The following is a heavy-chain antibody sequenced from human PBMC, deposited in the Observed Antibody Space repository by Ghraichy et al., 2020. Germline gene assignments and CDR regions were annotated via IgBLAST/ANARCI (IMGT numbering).Heavy chain of an antibody. V-gene: IGHV4-4*02. CDR1: GGSIRSDNW. J-gene: IGHJ4*02. CDR2: IHHSGGT. D-gene: IGHD2/OR15-2a*01. Sequence: SETLSLTCTVSGGSIRSDNWMSWVRQPPGKGLEWIGEIHHSGGTNYNPSLKSRVTISIDTSKNQFSLRLTSLTAADTAVYYCIQNGFYALEYCGQGTLVTASS. CDR3: IQNGFYALEY.